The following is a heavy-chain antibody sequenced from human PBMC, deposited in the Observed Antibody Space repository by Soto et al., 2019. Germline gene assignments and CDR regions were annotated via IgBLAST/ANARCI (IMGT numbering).Heavy chain of an antibody. CDR1: GFTFSSYS. CDR2: ISSSSSYI. J-gene: IGHJ6*02. D-gene: IGHD3-16*02. V-gene: IGHV3-21*01. CDR3: ARGSYDYVWGSYLHYYYGMDV. Sequence: GGSLRLSCAASGFTFSSYSMNWVRQAPGKGLEWVSSISSSSSYIYCADSVKGRFTISRDNAKNSLYLQMNSLRAEDTAVYYCARGSYDYVWGSYLHYYYGMDVWGQGTTVTVSS.